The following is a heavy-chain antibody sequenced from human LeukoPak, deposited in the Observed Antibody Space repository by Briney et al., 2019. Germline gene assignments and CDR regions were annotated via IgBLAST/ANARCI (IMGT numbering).Heavy chain of an antibody. Sequence: PGGSLRLSCAASGFTFNSYAMYWVRQAPGKGLEWVAVIWSDVSSKHYPDSVKGRFTISRDNSKNTLYLQMSSLRADDTAVYYCARDAVGTMVRGVIIPDAFDIWGQGTVVTVS. CDR2: IWSDVSSK. J-gene: IGHJ3*02. CDR3: ARDAVGTMVRGVIIPDAFDI. D-gene: IGHD3-10*01. V-gene: IGHV3-33*07. CDR1: GFTFNSYA.